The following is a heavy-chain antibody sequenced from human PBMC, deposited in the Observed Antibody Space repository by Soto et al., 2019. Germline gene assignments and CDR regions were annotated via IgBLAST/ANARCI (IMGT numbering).Heavy chain of an antibody. CDR2: IYYSGST. Sequence: SETLSLTCTVSGGSVSGGSYYWSWIRQPPGKGLEWIGYIYYSGSTNYNPSLKSRVTISVDTSKNQFSLKLSSVTAADTAVYYCARAGGYCSSTSCYANWFDPWGQGTLVTVSS. J-gene: IGHJ5*02. CDR3: ARAGGYCSSTSCYANWFDP. CDR1: GGSVSGGSYY. V-gene: IGHV4-61*01. D-gene: IGHD2-2*01.